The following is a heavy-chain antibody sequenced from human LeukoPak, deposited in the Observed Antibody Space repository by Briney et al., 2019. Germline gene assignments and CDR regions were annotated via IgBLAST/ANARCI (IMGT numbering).Heavy chain of an antibody. CDR2: ILYDGSNK. CDR3: ANVPPDYGDRYFDY. J-gene: IGHJ4*02. CDR1: GFTFSSYG. V-gene: IGHV3-30*02. D-gene: IGHD4-17*01. Sequence: PGGPLRLSCAASGFTFSSYGMHWVRQAPGKGLEWVAFILYDGSNKYYADSVKGRFTISRDNSKNTLYLQMNSLRAEDTAVYYCANVPPDYGDRYFDYGGQGTLVTVS.